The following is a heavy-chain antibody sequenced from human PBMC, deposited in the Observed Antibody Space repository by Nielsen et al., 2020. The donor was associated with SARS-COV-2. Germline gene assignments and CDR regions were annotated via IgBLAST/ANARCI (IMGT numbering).Heavy chain of an antibody. D-gene: IGHD6-6*01. J-gene: IGHJ4*02. CDR2: ISAYNGNT. V-gene: IGHV1-18*01. Sequence: ASVKVSCKASGYTFTSYGISWVRQAPGQGLEWMGWISAYNGNTNYAQKLQGRVTMTTDTSTSTAYMELRSLRSDDTAVYYCAREGFEYSSSTDFDYWGQGTLVTVSS. CDR1: GYTFTSYG. CDR3: AREGFEYSSSTDFDY.